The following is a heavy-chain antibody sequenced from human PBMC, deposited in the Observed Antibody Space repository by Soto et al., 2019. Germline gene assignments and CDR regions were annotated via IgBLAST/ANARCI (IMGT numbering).Heavy chain of an antibody. CDR2: INHSGST. J-gene: IGHJ4*02. D-gene: IGHD3-3*01. Sequence: SETLSLTCAVYGGSFSGYYLSWIRQTPGKGLEWIGEINHSGSTNYNPSLKSRVTISVDTSKNQFSLKLSSVTAADTAVYYCARGTTLRFLEWLLYDYWGQGTLVTVSS. CDR1: GGSFSGYY. CDR3: ARGTTLRFLEWLLYDY. V-gene: IGHV4-34*01.